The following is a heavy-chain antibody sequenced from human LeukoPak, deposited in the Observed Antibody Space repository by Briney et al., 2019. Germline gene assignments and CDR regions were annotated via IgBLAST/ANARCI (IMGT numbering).Heavy chain of an antibody. CDR3: AKVYMRARWELPSSYYFDY. J-gene: IGHJ4*02. D-gene: IGHD1-26*01. Sequence: PGGSLRLSCAASGFTFDDYGISWVRQAPGKGLEWVSAISGSGGSTYYADSVKGRFTISRDNSKNTLYLQMNSLRAEDTAVYYCAKVYMRARWELPSSYYFDYWGQGTLVTVSS. CDR1: GFTFDDYG. CDR2: ISGSGGST. V-gene: IGHV3-23*01.